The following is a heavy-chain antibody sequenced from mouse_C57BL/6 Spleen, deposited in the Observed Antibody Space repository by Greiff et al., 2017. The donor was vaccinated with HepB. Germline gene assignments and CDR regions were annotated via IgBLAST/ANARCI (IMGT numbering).Heavy chain of an antibody. CDR3: ARLDYDEGRAMDY. CDR1: GYTFTDYY. CDR2: INPNNGGT. Sequence: EVQLQQSGPELVKPGASVKISCKASGYTFTDYYMNWVKQSHGKSLEWIGDINPNNGGTSYNQKFKGKATLTVDKSSSTAYMELRSLTSEDSAVYYCARLDYDEGRAMDYWGQGTSVTVSS. J-gene: IGHJ4*01. D-gene: IGHD2-4*01. V-gene: IGHV1-26*01.